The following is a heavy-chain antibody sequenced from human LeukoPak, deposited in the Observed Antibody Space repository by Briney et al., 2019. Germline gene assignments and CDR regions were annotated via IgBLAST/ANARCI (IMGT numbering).Heavy chain of an antibody. J-gene: IGHJ4*02. Sequence: PSETLSLTCTVSGGSIRSSYYYWGWIRQPPGKGLEWIGEMYLSGTTHSNPSVKSRVTISIDKSKNQFFLNLSSVTAADTAVYYCAGLVGRYSSGLYYYYFDYWGQGTLVTVSS. D-gene: IGHD3-22*01. CDR3: AGLVGRYSSGLYYYYFDY. CDR1: GGSIRSSYYY. V-gene: IGHV4-39*07. CDR2: MYLSGTT.